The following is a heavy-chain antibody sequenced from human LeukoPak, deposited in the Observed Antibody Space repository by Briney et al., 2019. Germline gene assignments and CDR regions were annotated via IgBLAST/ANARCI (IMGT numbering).Heavy chain of an antibody. CDR1: GGSFSGYY. CDR2: INHSGST. Sequence: KPSETLSLTCAVYGGSFSGYYWSWIRQPPGKGLEWIGEINHSGSTNYNPSLKSRVTISVDTSKNQFSLKLSSVTAADTAVYYCARGFRSSKAIHYWGQGTLVTVSP. D-gene: IGHD6-6*01. J-gene: IGHJ4*02. CDR3: ARGFRSSKAIHY. V-gene: IGHV4-34*01.